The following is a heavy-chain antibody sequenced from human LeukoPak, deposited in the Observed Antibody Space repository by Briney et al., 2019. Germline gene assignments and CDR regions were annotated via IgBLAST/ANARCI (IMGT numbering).Heavy chain of an antibody. V-gene: IGHV6-1*01. D-gene: IGHD2-21*02. CDR3: ARRLTQCDCFDP. CDR2: TYYRSTWYN. CDR1: GDGVSSNSVT. J-gene: IGHJ5*02. Sequence: SQTLSLTCAISGDGVSSNSVTWNWIRQSPSRGLEWLGRTYYRSTWYNDYAVSVRGRITVNPDTSKNQFSLHLNSVTPEDTAVYYCARRLTQCDCFDPWGQGILVTVSS.